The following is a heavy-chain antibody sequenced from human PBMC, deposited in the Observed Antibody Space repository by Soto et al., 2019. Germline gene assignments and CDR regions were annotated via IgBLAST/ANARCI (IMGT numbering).Heavy chain of an antibody. CDR2: VSGRGGST. CDR1: GFTFNHYA. Sequence: GGSLRLSCTASGFTFNHYAMSWVRQAPGKGLEWVSAVSGRGGSTKYADSVKGRFIISRDNSNSTLYLQMDSLRGKDTAVYYCAKSFSSNWYDYFDYWGQGSLVTVSS. CDR3: AKSFSSNWYDYFDY. J-gene: IGHJ4*02. D-gene: IGHD6-13*01. V-gene: IGHV3-23*01.